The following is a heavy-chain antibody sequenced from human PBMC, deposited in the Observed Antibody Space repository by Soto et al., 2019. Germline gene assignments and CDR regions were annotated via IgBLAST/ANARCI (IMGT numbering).Heavy chain of an antibody. CDR2: TYYRSKWYN. CDR3: ARDPGYYDSSGYRPFDY. V-gene: IGHV6-1*01. D-gene: IGHD3-22*01. CDR1: GDSVSSNSAA. J-gene: IGHJ4*02. Sequence: PSQTLSLTCAISGDSVSSNSAAWNWIRQSPSRGLEWLGRTYYRSKWYNYYAVSVKSRITINPDTSKNQFSLQLNSVTPEDTAVYYCARDPGYYDSSGYRPFDYWGQGTLVTVSS.